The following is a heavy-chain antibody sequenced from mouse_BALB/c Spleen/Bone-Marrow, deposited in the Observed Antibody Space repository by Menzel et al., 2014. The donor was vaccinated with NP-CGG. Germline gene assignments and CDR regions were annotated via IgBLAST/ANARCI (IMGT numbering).Heavy chain of an antibody. CDR2: ISNGGGST. J-gene: IGHJ4*01. V-gene: IGHV5-12*01. CDR1: GFTFRDYY. Sequence: EVNLVESGGGLVQPGGSLKLSCAPSGFTFRDYYMYWVRQTPEKRLEWVAYISNGGGSTYYPDTVKGRFTISRDNAKNTLYLQMSRLKSEDTAMYYCARQGTLDYWGQGTSVTVSS. CDR3: ARQGTLDY.